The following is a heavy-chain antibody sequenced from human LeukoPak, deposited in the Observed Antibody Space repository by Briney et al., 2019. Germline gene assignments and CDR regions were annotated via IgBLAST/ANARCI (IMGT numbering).Heavy chain of an antibody. Sequence: SQTLSLTCTVSGGSISSGDYYWSWIRQPPGKGLEWIGYIYYSGSTYYNPSLKSRVTISVDTSKNQFSLKLSSVTAADTAVYYCARAWFRIHRGFDPWGQGTLVTVSS. CDR1: GGSISSGDYY. V-gene: IGHV4-30-4*08. J-gene: IGHJ5*02. D-gene: IGHD3-10*01. CDR2: IYYSGST. CDR3: ARAWFRIHRGFDP.